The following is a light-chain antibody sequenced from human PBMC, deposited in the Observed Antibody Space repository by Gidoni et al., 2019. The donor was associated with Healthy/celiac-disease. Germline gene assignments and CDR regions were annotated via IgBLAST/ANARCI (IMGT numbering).Light chain of an antibody. Sequence: QLVLTQSLSATASLGASAKLTCTLSSGHSSYAIAWHQQQPEKGPRYLMKLNSDGSHSKGDGIPDRFSGSSSGAERYLTISSLQSEDEADYYCQTWGTGIRVFGGGTKLTVL. CDR1: SGHSSYA. CDR3: QTWGTGIRV. V-gene: IGLV4-69*01. CDR2: LNSDGSH. J-gene: IGLJ3*02.